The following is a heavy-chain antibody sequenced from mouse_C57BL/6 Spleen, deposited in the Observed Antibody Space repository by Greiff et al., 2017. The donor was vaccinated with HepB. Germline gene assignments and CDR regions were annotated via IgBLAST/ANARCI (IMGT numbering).Heavy chain of an antibody. CDR2: INPNNGGT. Sequence: EVQLQQSGPELVKPGASVKISCKASGYTFTDYYMNWVKQSHGKSLEWIGDINPNNGGTSYNQKFKGKATLTVDKSSSTAYMELRSLTSEDSAVYYCATLYSNYDAMDYWGQGTSVTVSS. CDR1: GYTFTDYY. J-gene: IGHJ4*01. V-gene: IGHV1-26*01. CDR3: ATLYSNYDAMDY. D-gene: IGHD2-5*01.